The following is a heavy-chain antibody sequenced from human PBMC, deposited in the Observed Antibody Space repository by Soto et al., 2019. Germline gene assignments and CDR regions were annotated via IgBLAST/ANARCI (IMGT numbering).Heavy chain of an antibody. D-gene: IGHD3-3*01. Sequence: GGSLRLSCAASGFTFSSYDMHWVRQATGKGLEWVSAIGTAGDTYYPGSVKGRFTISRENAKNSLYLQMNSLRAEDTAVYYCARARYDFWSGYKDYYYGMDVWGQGTTVTVSS. J-gene: IGHJ6*02. V-gene: IGHV3-13*01. CDR2: IGTAGDT. CDR3: ARARYDFWSGYKDYYYGMDV. CDR1: GFTFSSYD.